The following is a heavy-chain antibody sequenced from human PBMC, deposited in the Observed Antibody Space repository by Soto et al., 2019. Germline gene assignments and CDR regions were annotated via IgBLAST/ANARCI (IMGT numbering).Heavy chain of an antibody. J-gene: IGHJ4*02. D-gene: IGHD1-7*01. CDR3: ASRDPGTSVDY. CDR1: GGSFTGNNW. CDR2: IYRTGST. Sequence: SETLSVTCAVSGGSFTGNNWWTWFRQPPGQGLEWIGEIYRTGSTNYNPSLKSRVTISLDKSENQFSLKVTSLTAADTAVYYCASRDPGTSVDYWGQGTLVTVSS. V-gene: IGHV4-4*02.